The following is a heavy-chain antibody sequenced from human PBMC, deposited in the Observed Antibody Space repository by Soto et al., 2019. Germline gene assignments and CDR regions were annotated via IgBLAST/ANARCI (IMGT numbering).Heavy chain of an antibody. CDR2: ISAYNGNT. V-gene: IGHV1-18*01. Sequence: QVQLVQSGAEVKKPGASMKVSCKASGYTFTSYGISWVRQAPGQGLEWLGWISAYNGNTNYARNLQGRVTVTADTSTTTAYMELRSLRSDDTAVYYCARDRGIVIVGGTIPDYWGQGTLVTVSS. D-gene: IGHD1-26*01. CDR3: ARDRGIVIVGGTIPDY. J-gene: IGHJ4*02. CDR1: GYTFTSYG.